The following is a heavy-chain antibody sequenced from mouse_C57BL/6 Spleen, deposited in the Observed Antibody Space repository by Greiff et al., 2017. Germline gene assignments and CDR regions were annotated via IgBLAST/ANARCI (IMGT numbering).Heavy chain of an antibody. CDR3: TTRNWDWYVDV. CDR2: IDPENGDT. J-gene: IGHJ1*03. CDR1: GFNIKDDY. D-gene: IGHD4-1*01. Sequence: EVQLQQSGAELVRPGASVKLSCTASGFNIKDDYMHWVKQRPEQGLEWIGWIDPENGDTEYASKFQGKATITADTSSNTAYLQLSSLTSEDTAVYYCTTRNWDWYVDVGGTGTTVTVSS. V-gene: IGHV14-4*01.